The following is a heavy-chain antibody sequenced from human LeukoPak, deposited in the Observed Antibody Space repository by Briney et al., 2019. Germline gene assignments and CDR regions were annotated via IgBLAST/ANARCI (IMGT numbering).Heavy chain of an antibody. CDR3: ARCRYYYDSSGYYYDEDGMDV. Sequence: PSETLSLTCTVSGGSISSGGYYWSWVRQHPGKGLEWIGYIYYSGSTYYNPSLKSRVTISVDTSKHQFSLKLSSVTAADTAVYYCARCRYYYDSSGYYYDEDGMDVWGQGTTVTVSS. V-gene: IGHV4-31*03. CDR2: IYYSGST. D-gene: IGHD3-22*01. CDR1: GGSISSGGYY. J-gene: IGHJ6*02.